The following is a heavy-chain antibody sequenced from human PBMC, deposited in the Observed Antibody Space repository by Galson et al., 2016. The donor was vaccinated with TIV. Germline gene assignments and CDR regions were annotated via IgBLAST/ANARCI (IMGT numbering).Heavy chain of an antibody. D-gene: IGHD2-15*01. CDR2: ISDGGNT. CDR3: ARDRVVDATYYYYYYGMDV. J-gene: IGHJ6*02. CDR1: GLSVSINY. V-gene: IGHV3-66*02. Sequence: SLRLSCAASGLSVSINYMTWVRQAPGKGLEWVSLISDGGNTYYPDSVKGRFTISRDNSKHTLYLQMNSLRVEDTAVYYCARDRVVDATYYYYYYGMDVWGQGTAVTVSS.